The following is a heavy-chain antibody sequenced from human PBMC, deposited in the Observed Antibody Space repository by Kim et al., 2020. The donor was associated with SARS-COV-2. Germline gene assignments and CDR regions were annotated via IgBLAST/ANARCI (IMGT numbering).Heavy chain of an antibody. CDR2: IYYSGNI. CDR1: GGSIRSSSYY. V-gene: IGHV4-39*07. CDR3: AKYTTAWAPFDY. Sequence: SETLSLTCTVAGGSIRSSSYYWGWIRQSPGQGLECMGSIYYSGNIYYNPSLKSRLSISIDTSKNQFSVKLSSVTAADTAVYFCAKYTTAWAPFDYWGQGT. D-gene: IGHD6-19*01. J-gene: IGHJ4*02.